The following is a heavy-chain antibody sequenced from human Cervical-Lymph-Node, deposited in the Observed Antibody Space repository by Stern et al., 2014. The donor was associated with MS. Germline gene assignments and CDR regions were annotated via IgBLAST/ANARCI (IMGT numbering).Heavy chain of an antibody. CDR3: ARGRGIARRPDY. J-gene: IGHJ4*02. CDR2: IYLGNSET. V-gene: IGHV5-51*03. D-gene: IGHD6-13*01. Sequence: EVQLVQSGAEFQQPGASLRISCKGSGYSLTNTWIRWVRQTPGKGLEWVGIIYLGNSETKYSPSFQGQVTISADKSINTAYLQWRSLKATDTAMYYCARGRGIARRPDYWGQGTLVTVSS. CDR1: GYSLTNTW.